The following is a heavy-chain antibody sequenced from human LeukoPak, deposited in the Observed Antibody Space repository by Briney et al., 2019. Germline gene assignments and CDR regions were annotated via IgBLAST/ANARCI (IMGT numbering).Heavy chain of an antibody. J-gene: IGHJ5*02. CDR1: GGSISTYY. CDR2: IYDSGST. V-gene: IGHV4-59*05. D-gene: IGHD3-16*01. Sequence: PSETLFLTCTVSGGSISTYYWSWIRQPPGKGLEWIGSIYDSGSTYYNPSLKSRVTISVDTSKNQFSLKLNSVTAADTAVYYCARHYGPWGQGTLVTVSS. CDR3: ARHYGP.